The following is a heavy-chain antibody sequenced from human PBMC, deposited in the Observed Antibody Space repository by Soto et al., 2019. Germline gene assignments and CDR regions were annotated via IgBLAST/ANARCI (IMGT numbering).Heavy chain of an antibody. D-gene: IGHD3-3*01. CDR3: ARDTLTYYDFWSGYYTRPITNNWFDP. CDR1: GFTFSSYW. V-gene: IGHV3-7*01. J-gene: IGHJ5*02. Sequence: PGGSLRLSCAASGFTFSSYWMSWVRQAPGKGLEWVANIKQDGSEKYYVDSVKGRFTISRDNAKNSLYLQMNSLRAEDTAVYYCARDTLTYYDFWSGYYTRPITNNWFDPWGQGTLVTVSS. CDR2: IKQDGSEK.